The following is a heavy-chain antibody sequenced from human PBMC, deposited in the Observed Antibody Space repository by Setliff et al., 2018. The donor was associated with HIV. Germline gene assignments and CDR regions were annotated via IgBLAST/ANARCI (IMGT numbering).Heavy chain of an antibody. V-gene: IGHV1-69*13. CDR1: GGTFRSHE. D-gene: IGHD3-22*01. Sequence: GASVKVSCKASGGTFRSHEISWVRQAPGQGLEWMGGIVPIFNTGNYAPKFQGRVTITADEFTSTAYMELSSLRSEDTAVYYCARIPNHSSGFDYWGQGTPVTVSS. CDR2: IVPIFNTG. J-gene: IGHJ4*02. CDR3: ARIPNHSSGFDY.